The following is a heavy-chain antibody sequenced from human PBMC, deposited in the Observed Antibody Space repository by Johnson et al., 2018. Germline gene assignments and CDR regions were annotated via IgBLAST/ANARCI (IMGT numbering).Heavy chain of an antibody. D-gene: IGHD6-19*01. Sequence: QVQLVQSGGGVVQPGRSLRLSCAASGFTFSSYAMHWVRQAPGKGLEWVAVISYDGSNKYYADSVKGRFTISRDYSKNTLYLQRNSLRAEATAVYYCSRDPPSSGWYLCRFYYYYYMDVWGKGTTVTVSS. V-gene: IGHV3-30-3*01. CDR3: SRDPPSSGWYLCRFYYYYYMDV. CDR2: ISYDGSNK. CDR1: GFTFSSYA. J-gene: IGHJ6*03.